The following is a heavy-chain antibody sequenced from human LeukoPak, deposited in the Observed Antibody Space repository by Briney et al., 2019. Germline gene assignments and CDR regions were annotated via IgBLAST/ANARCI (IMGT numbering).Heavy chain of an antibody. V-gene: IGHV1-46*01. Sequence: GASVKVSRKASGYTFTSYYMHWVRQAPGQGLEWMGIINPSGGSTSYAQKFQGRVTMTRDMSTSTVYMELSSLRSEDTAVYYCARSPRGSGYYGSAFGIWGQGTMVTVSS. CDR2: INPSGGST. J-gene: IGHJ3*02. CDR3: ARSPRGSGYYGSAFGI. D-gene: IGHD3-22*01. CDR1: GYTFTSYY.